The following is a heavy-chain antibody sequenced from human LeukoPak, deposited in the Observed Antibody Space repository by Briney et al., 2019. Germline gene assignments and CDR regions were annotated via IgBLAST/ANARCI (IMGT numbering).Heavy chain of an antibody. CDR2: IYTSGST. V-gene: IGHV4-4*07. J-gene: IGHJ3*02. Sequence: SETLSLTCSVSGGSISRYYWSWIRQPAGKGLEWIGRIYTSGSTNYNPSLKSRVTMSVDTSKNQFSLKLSSVTAADTAVYYCARGDSSSWYLGDAFDIWGQGTMVTVSS. CDR1: GGSISRYY. D-gene: IGHD6-13*01. CDR3: ARGDSSSWYLGDAFDI.